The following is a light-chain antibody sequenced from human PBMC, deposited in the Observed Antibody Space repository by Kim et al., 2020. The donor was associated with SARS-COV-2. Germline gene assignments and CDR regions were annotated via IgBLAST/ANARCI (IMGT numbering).Light chain of an antibody. CDR3: QQSYNTSYT. J-gene: IGKJ2*01. CDR2: SAS. Sequence: STSVGDRVTITCRASQSISSYLNWYQQKPGRAPKLLIYSASSLQSGVPSSFSGSGSETDFTLTISSLQPEDFATYYCQQSYNTSYTFGQGTKLEI. V-gene: IGKV1-39*01. CDR1: QSISSY.